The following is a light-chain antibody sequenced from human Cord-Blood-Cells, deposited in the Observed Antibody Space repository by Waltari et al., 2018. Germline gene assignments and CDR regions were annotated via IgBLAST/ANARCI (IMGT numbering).Light chain of an antibody. J-gene: IGLJ3*02. CDR3: NSRDSSGNHWV. V-gene: IGLV3-19*01. CDR1: SLRSYY. Sequence: SSELTQDPAVSVALGQTVMITCQGDSLRSYYASWYQQKPGQAPVLVFYGKNNRPSGIPDRFSGSSSGNTASVTITGAQAEDEADYYGNSRDSSGNHWVFGGGTKLTVL. CDR2: GKN.